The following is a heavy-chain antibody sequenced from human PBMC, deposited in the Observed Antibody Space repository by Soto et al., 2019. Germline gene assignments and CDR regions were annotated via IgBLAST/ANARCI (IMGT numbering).Heavy chain of an antibody. Sequence: SETLSLTCTVSGGSISSYYWSWIRQPPGKGLEWIGYIYYSGSTNYNPSLKSRVTISVDTSKNQFSLKLSSVTAADTAVYYCARYSSSWLAGGGMDVWGQGTTVTVSS. V-gene: IGHV4-59*08. D-gene: IGHD6-13*01. CDR3: ARYSSSWLAGGGMDV. CDR2: IYYSGST. J-gene: IGHJ6*02. CDR1: GGSISSYY.